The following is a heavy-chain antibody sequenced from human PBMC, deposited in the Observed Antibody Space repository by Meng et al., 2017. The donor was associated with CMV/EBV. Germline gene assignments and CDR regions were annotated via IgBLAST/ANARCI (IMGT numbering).Heavy chain of an antibody. Sequence: ASVKVSCKASGYTFTSYYMRWVRQAPGQGLEWMGIINPSGGSTSYAQKFQGRVTMTRDTSTSTVYMELSSLRSEDTAVYYCARAFRPTYSSSWYHWFDPWGQGTLVTVSS. CDR2: INPSGGST. D-gene: IGHD6-13*01. CDR1: GYTFTSYY. V-gene: IGHV1-46*01. J-gene: IGHJ5*02. CDR3: ARAFRPTYSSSWYHWFDP.